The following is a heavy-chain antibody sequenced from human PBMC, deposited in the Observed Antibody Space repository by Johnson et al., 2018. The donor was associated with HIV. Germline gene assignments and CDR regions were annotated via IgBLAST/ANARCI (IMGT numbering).Heavy chain of an antibody. CDR2: ISSSGSTI. CDR1: GFTFSSYE. CDR3: ASYGPPWAFDI. J-gene: IGHJ3*02. Sequence: VQLVESGGGLVQPGGSLRLSCAASGFTFSSYEMNWVRQAPGKGLEWVSYISSSGSTIYYADSVKGRFTISRDNAKNSLYLQMNSLRAEDTAVYYCASYGPPWAFDIWGQGTMVTVSS. D-gene: IGHD3-10*01. V-gene: IGHV3-48*03.